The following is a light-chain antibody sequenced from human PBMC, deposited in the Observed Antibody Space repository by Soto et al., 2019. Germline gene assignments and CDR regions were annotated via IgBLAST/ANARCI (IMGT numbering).Light chain of an antibody. J-gene: IGKJ2*01. Sequence: DIVMTQSPDSLAVSLGERATINCKSSQSVLSRSNNNNYLAWYQQRPGQPPKPLIYWASTRKPGVPDRFSGSGSGPDFTLSISSLQAEDVAVYYCQQYYCTPYTFGQGTKLEIK. CDR3: QQYYCTPYT. V-gene: IGKV4-1*01. CDR1: QSVLSRSNNNNY. CDR2: WAS.